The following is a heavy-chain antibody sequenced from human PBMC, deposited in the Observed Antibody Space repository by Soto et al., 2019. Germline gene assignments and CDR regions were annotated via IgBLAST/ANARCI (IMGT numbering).Heavy chain of an antibody. D-gene: IGHD4-4*01. V-gene: IGHV4-59*01. J-gene: IGHJ6*02. Sequence: KLPETLSLTCTVSGGSISSYYWSWIRQPPGKGLEWIGYIYYTGSTNYNPSLKSRVTISVDTSKNHFSLKLSSVTAADTAVYYCARDGYTLTPNYYYGMDVWGQGTTVTVSS. CDR1: GGSISSYY. CDR2: IYYTGST. CDR3: ARDGYTLTPNYYYGMDV.